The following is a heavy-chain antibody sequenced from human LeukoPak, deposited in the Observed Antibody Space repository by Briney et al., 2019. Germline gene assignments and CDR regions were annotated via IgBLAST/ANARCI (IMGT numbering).Heavy chain of an antibody. CDR3: ATTKQARRYFDY. Sequence: GGSLRLSCAGSGFTFSSNPLSWVRQAPGKGLEWVSAINPSGGNTYYADSVRGRFPISRDNSKNTLYLQMNTLRAEDMAVYYCATTKQARRYFDYWGQGTLVTVSS. CDR1: GFTFSSNP. CDR2: INPSGGNT. V-gene: IGHV3-23*01. D-gene: IGHD1-1*01. J-gene: IGHJ4*02.